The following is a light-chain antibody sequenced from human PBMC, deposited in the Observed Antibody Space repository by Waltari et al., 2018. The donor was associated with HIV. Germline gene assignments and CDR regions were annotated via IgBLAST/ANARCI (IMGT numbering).Light chain of an antibody. J-gene: IGLJ2*01. V-gene: IGLV2-8*01. CDR1: CSDVGGSDY. Sequence: QPALTQPPSASVSLGQSVTISCPGTCSDVGGSDYVSWYQQQPGKAPKLVIYEVTKRPSGVPDRFSGSKSGNTASLNISGLQAEDEADYYCSSYAGNFVVFGGGTNLTVL. CDR2: EVT. CDR3: SSYAGNFVV.